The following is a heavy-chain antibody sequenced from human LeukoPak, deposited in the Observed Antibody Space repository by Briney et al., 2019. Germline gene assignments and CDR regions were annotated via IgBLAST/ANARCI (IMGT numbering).Heavy chain of an antibody. J-gene: IGHJ4*02. CDR2: IYPGDSDT. CDR1: GXSFTSYW. Sequence: GESLXXSXKGSGXSFTSYWIGWVRQMPGKGLEWMGIIYPGDSDTRYSPSFQGQVTISADKSISTAYLQWSSLKASDTAIYYCARLTYYIDYWGQGTLVTVSS. V-gene: IGHV5-51*01. CDR3: ARLTYYIDY.